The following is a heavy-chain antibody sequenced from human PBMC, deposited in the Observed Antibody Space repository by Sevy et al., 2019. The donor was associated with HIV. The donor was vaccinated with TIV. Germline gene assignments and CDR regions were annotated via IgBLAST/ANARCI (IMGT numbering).Heavy chain of an antibody. CDR1: GYTFTTYG. D-gene: IGHD3-3*02. J-gene: IGHJ4*02. Sequence: ASVKVSCKASGYTFTTYGISWVRQAPGQGLEWMGWISGYNDNTKYAEKVQDRVIMTTDTSTDKAYMELRSLKSDDTAVYYCARTLATGTAGPVGLDWGQGTLVTVSS. V-gene: IGHV1-18*01. CDR3: ARTLATGTAGPVGLD. CDR2: ISGYNDNT.